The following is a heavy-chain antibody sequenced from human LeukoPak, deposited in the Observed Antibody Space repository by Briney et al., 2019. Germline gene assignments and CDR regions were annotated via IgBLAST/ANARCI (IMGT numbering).Heavy chain of an antibody. Sequence: GGSLRLSCAASGFRFSNYGMHWVRQAPGKGLEWVALIWYDGSNKYYADSVKGRFTISRDNSKNTLYLQMNSLRAENTAVYYCGTVRGPDSSRWYSDYWGQGTLVTVSS. J-gene: IGHJ4*02. CDR2: IWYDGSNK. D-gene: IGHD6-13*01. CDR1: GFRFSNYG. CDR3: GTVRGPDSSRWYSDY. V-gene: IGHV3-33*01.